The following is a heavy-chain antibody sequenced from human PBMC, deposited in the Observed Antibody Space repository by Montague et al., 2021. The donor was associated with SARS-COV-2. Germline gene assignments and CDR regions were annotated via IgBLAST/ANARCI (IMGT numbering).Heavy chain of an antibody. CDR3: AQVNRRLGGVSFDS. J-gene: IGHJ4*02. CDR2: IFHTGTS. CDR1: GDSIINIKTSY. D-gene: IGHD3-16*01. Sequence: SETLSLTCNVSGDSIINIKTSYWGWIRLLPGKGLEWIGYIFHTGTSNYQASLKSRVTMSVDTSKTQFSLKLTSVTAADTAVYFCAQVNRRLGGVSFDSWGQGALVTVSS. V-gene: IGHV4-61*05.